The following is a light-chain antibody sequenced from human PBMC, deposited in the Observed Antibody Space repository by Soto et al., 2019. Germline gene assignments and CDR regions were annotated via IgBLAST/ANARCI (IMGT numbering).Light chain of an antibody. CDR1: QSVSRN. Sequence: DIVLTQSPATLCLSPGERATLSCRASQSVSRNLAWYQQKPGQSPRLLIFGASTRATGTPARFSGSGSETEFTLTISRLQSEDFAVYYCQQYSDWPLTFGGGTKVDIK. J-gene: IGKJ4*01. V-gene: IGKV3D-15*01. CDR3: QQYSDWPLT. CDR2: GAS.